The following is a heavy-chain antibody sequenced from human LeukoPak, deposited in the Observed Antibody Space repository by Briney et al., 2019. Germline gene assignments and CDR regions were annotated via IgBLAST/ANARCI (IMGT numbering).Heavy chain of an antibody. J-gene: IGHJ4*02. V-gene: IGHV1-18*01. CDR2: ISAHNGNT. D-gene: IGHD1-26*01. CDR3: ARGLIGYSGSHQLDY. Sequence: ASVKVSCKASGYTFTSYGISWVRQAPGQGLEWMGWISAHNGNTNYAQKLQGRVTMTTDTSTSTAYMELRSLRSDDTAVYYCARGLIGYSGSHQLDYWGQGTLVTVSS. CDR1: GYTFTSYG.